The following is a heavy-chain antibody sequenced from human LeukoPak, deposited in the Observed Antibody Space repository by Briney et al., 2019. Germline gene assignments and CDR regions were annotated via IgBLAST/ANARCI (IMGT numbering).Heavy chain of an antibody. Sequence: SETLSLTCAVYGGSFSCYYWSWIRQPPGKGLEWIGEINHSGSTDYNPSLKSRVTISVDTSKNQFSLKLSSVTAADTAVYYCAREQDDFWSGYHWFDPWGQGTLVTVSS. CDR3: AREQDDFWSGYHWFDP. CDR2: INHSGST. CDR1: GGSFSCYY. J-gene: IGHJ5*02. D-gene: IGHD3-3*01. V-gene: IGHV4-34*01.